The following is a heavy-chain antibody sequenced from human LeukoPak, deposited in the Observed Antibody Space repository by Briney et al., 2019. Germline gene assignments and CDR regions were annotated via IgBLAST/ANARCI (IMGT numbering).Heavy chain of an antibody. Sequence: ASVKVSCKASGYTFTNYGVNWVRQAPGEGLEWMGWINTNTGNPTYAQGFTGRFVFSLDTSVSTAYLQISSLKAEDTAVYYCARDQSSSWSNYYYMDVWGKGTTVTVS. J-gene: IGHJ6*03. V-gene: IGHV7-4-1*02. CDR2: INTNTGNP. D-gene: IGHD6-13*01. CDR3: ARDQSSSWSNYYYMDV. CDR1: GYTFTNYG.